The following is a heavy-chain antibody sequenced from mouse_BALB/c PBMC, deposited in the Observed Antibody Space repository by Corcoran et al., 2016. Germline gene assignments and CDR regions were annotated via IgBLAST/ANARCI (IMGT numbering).Heavy chain of an antibody. CDR3: TSGDFYYGNYVDVAY. D-gene: IGHD2-1*01. Sequence: EVQLQQSGPEQVKPGASVKISCKTSGYTFTEYTMHWVKQIHGKSLEWVGGIDPTNGGTKFNQKFKGKATLTVDKSSGTAYMERRSLTSEDSAVYYCTSGDFYYGNYVDVAYGGQGSLATVSA. J-gene: IGHJ3*01. CDR1: GYTFTEYT. V-gene: IGHV1-18*01. CDR2: IDPTNGGT.